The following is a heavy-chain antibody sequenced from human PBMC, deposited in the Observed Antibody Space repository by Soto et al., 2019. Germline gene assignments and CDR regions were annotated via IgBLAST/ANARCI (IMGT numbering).Heavy chain of an antibody. J-gene: IGHJ4*02. CDR3: ATMDGYFQF. V-gene: IGHV3-23*01. CDR1: GFRFSSYS. CDR2: ITGSGDKT. Sequence: GGSLRLSCADSGFRFSSYSMSWVRQAPGKGLEWVSAITGSGDKTYYADSVKGRFTISRDNSKKTHYLLMSSLRAEDSAIYYCATMDGYFQFWGQGTLVTVSS. D-gene: IGHD4-17*01.